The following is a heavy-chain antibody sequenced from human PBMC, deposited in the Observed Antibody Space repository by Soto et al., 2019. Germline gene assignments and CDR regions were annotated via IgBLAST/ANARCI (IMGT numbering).Heavy chain of an antibody. V-gene: IGHV4-59*01. Sequence: QVQLQESGPGLVKPSETLSLTCTVSGGSINSYFWSWIRQPPGKGLEWIGYIYYSGSTNYNTSLKSRVTITVDTSKKQISLKLRSVTAADTAVYYCAREHALRYCSVGSCYSGYFDLWGRGTLVTVSS. J-gene: IGHJ2*01. CDR3: AREHALRYCSVGSCYSGYFDL. CDR2: IYYSGST. D-gene: IGHD2-15*01. CDR1: GGSINSYF.